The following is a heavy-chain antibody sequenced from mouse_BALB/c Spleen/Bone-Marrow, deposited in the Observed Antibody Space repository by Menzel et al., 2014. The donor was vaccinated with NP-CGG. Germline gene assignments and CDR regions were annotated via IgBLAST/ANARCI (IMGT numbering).Heavy chain of an antibody. D-gene: IGHD2-2*01. CDR2: ISNGGSTT. Sequence: LQQSGGGLVQPGGSLKLSCAASGFTFSYYTMSWVRQTPEKRLEWVPYISNGGSTTYHPDTVKGRFTISRDNAKNTLDLQMSSLKSEDTAMYYCARDGYDVGGALDYWGQGTSVTVSS. V-gene: IGHV5-12-2*01. CDR3: ARDGYDVGGALDY. CDR1: GFTFSYYT. J-gene: IGHJ4*01.